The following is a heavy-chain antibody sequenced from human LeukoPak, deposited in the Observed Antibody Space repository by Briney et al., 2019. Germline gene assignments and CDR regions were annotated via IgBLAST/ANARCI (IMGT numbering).Heavy chain of an antibody. CDR2: IYAGDSNT. J-gene: IGHJ6*02. D-gene: IGHD2-2*01. CDR3: ARAIGTSQFYFYYGMDV. V-gene: IGHV5-51*01. Sequence: GESLKLSCKGSGYSFTSYWIGGVRQMPGKGLEWMGIIYAGDSNTRYSPSFQGQVTISVDKSISTAYLQWSSLQASDTAMYYCARAIGTSQFYFYYGMDVWGQGTTVTVSS. CDR1: GYSFTSYW.